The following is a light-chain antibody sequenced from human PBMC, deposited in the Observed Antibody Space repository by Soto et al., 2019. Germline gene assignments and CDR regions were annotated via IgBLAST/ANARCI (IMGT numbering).Light chain of an antibody. Sequence: EIVLTQSPATLSLSPGERATLSCRASQTFSSHLAWYQQKPGQAPRLLIYDASKRATGIPARFSGRGSGTDFTLTISSLEPEDFAVYYCQQRSNWPPVITVGQGTLLEIK. V-gene: IGKV3-11*01. CDR3: QQRSNWPPVIT. J-gene: IGKJ5*01. CDR2: DAS. CDR1: QTFSSH.